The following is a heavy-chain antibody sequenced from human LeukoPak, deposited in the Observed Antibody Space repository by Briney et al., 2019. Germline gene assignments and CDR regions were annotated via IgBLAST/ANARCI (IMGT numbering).Heavy chain of an antibody. CDR1: GGSISSGSYY. D-gene: IGHD3-3*01. Sequence: SQTLSLTCTVSGGSISSGSYYWSWIRQSAGKGLEWIGRIYSTGSTSYNPSLESRVTISRDTSKNQFSLNLSSVTAADTAVYYCAKDWSIFGARDWFDPWGQETLVTVSS. CDR3: AKDWSIFGARDWFDP. V-gene: IGHV4-61*02. J-gene: IGHJ5*02. CDR2: IYSTGST.